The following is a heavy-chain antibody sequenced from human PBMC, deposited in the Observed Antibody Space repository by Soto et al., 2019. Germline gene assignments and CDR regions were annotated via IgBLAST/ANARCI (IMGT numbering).Heavy chain of an antibody. CDR3: ARHAAAGAHPVY. J-gene: IGHJ4*02. CDR2: IYYSAST. Sequence: QLQLQESGPGLVKPSETLSLTCTVSGGSISSSSYYWGWIRQPPGKGLEWIGSIYYSASTYYNPSRKSRXXIXVXXSQNQYSLKLSAVTAADTAVYHCARHAAAGAHPVYWGQGTMVTVSS. V-gene: IGHV4-39*01. CDR1: GGSISSSSYY. D-gene: IGHD6-13*01.